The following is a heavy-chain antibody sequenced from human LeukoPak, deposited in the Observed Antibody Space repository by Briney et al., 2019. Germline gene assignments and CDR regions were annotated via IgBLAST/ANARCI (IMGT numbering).Heavy chain of an antibody. V-gene: IGHV1-18*01. CDR3: ARGPPLVYYDSSGYGFY. D-gene: IGHD3-22*01. CDR2: ISAYNGNT. J-gene: IGHJ4*02. Sequence: ASVKVSCKASGYTFTSYGISWVRQAPGQGLEWMGWISAYNGNTNYAQKLQGRVTMTTDTSTSTAYMELRSLRSDDTAVYYCARGPPLVYYDSSGYGFYWGQGTLVTVSS. CDR1: GYTFTSYG.